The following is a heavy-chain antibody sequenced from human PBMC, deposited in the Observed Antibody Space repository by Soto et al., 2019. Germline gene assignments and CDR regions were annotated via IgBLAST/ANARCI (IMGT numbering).Heavy chain of an antibody. J-gene: IGHJ6*02. CDR2: INPNSGGT. V-gene: IGHV1-2*04. D-gene: IGHD3-10*01. CDR1: GYTFTEYY. CDR3: ARGLGAGGDCYYGMDV. Sequence: QVHLVQSGAEVKKPGASVRVSCKASGYTFTEYYVHWVRQAPGQGLEWMGWINPNSGGTNFAQKFQGWVTMTSDTSINTASLELSRPRSDATAVYYCARGLGAGGDCYYGMDVWGPGTTVTVSS.